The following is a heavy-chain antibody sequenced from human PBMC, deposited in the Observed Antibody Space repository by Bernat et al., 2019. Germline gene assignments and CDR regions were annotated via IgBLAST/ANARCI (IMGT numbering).Heavy chain of an antibody. CDR1: GGSISSSSYY. CDR3: ARQTQGGSSFVHAFDI. Sequence: QLQLQESGPGLVKPSETLSLTCTVSGGSISSSSYYWGWIRQPPGKGLEWIGSIYYSGSTYYNPSLKSRVTISVDTSKNQFSLKLSSVTAADTAVYYCARQTQGGSSFVHAFDIWGQGTMVTVSS. V-gene: IGHV4-39*01. CDR2: IYYSGST. J-gene: IGHJ3*02. D-gene: IGHD6-6*01.